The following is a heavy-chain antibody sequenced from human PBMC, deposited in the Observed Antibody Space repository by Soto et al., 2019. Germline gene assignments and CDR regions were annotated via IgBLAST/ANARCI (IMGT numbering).Heavy chain of an antibody. J-gene: IGHJ5*02. CDR3: ARGIVVVTATPYNWFDP. Sequence: QVQLVQSGAEVKKPGSSVKVSCKASGGTFSSYAISWVRQAPGQGLEWMGGIIPIFGTANYAQKFQGRVTITADESTITAYMELSSLRSEDTAVYYCARGIVVVTATPYNWFDPWGQGTLVTVSS. CDR2: IIPIFGTA. CDR1: GGTFSSYA. V-gene: IGHV1-69*01. D-gene: IGHD2-21*02.